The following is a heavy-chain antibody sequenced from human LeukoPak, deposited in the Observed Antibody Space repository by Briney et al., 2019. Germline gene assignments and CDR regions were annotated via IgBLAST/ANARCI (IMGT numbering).Heavy chain of an antibody. Sequence: GGSLRLSCEASGFTFRNYDMHWVRQAPGKGLEWVAVISRDGTNKYYVDSVKGRFTISRDNSKNTVYLQMNSQSAEDTAVYYCARDQTAGYSDYWGQGTLVTVSS. V-gene: IGHV3-30*03. J-gene: IGHJ4*02. CDR1: GFTFRNYD. CDR3: ARDQTAGYSDY. D-gene: IGHD3-22*01. CDR2: ISRDGTNK.